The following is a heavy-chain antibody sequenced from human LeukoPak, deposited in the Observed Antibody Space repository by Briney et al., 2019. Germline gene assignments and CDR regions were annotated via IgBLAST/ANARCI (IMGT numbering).Heavy chain of an antibody. J-gene: IGHJ2*01. V-gene: IGHV3-21*01. CDR3: ARVAGYSSSSPARYFDL. D-gene: IGHD6-13*01. CDR2: ISSSSSYI. Sequence: GGSLRLSCAASGFTFSSYSMNWVRQAPGKGLEWVSSISSSSSYIYYADSVKGRFTISRDNSKNTLYLQMNSLRAEDTAVYYCARVAGYSSSSPARYFDLWGRGTLVTVSS. CDR1: GFTFSSYS.